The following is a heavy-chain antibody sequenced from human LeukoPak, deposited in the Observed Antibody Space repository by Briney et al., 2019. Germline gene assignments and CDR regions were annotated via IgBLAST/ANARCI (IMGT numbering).Heavy chain of an antibody. CDR1: GYSFTSYW. CDR2: IYPGDSDT. Sequence: KTGESLKISCKGSGYSFTSYWIGWVRQMPGKGLEWMGIIYPGDSDTKYSPSFQGQVTISADKSVSTAYLQWSSLKASDTAMYYCARYDYGDHGGYYYGMDVWGQGTTVTVS. D-gene: IGHD4-17*01. V-gene: IGHV5-51*01. J-gene: IGHJ6*02. CDR3: ARYDYGDHGGYYYGMDV.